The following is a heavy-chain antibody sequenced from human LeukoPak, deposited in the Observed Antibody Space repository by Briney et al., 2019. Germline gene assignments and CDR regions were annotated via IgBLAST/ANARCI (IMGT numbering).Heavy chain of an antibody. CDR3: ASSGSYRFDY. V-gene: IGHV3-30-3*01. CDR1: GFTFSSYA. D-gene: IGHD1-26*01. Sequence: GGSLRLSCAASGFTFSSYAMHWVRQAPGKGLEWVAVISYDGNNKYYADSVKGRFTISRDNAKNSLYLQMNSLRDEDTAVYYCASSGSYRFDYWGQGTLVTVSS. J-gene: IGHJ4*02. CDR2: ISYDGNNK.